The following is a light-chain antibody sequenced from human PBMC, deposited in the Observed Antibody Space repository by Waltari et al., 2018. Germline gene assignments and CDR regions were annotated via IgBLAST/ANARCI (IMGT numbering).Light chain of an antibody. Sequence: QSALTQPRSVSGSPGQSVTISCTGTSSNVGTYKYVSWYQQHPGKAPRLIIYDVYKRPSGVPARFPCSKSGNTASLTISGLQAEEEADYSCCSYAGSYTYVFGSVTEVTVL. V-gene: IGLV2-11*01. CDR1: SSNVGTYKY. CDR2: DVY. J-gene: IGLJ1*01. CDR3: CSYAGSYTYV.